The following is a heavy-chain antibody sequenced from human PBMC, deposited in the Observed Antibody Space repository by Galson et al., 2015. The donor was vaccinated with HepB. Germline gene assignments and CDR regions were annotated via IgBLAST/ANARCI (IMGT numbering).Heavy chain of an antibody. V-gene: IGHV1-18*01. D-gene: IGHD5-18*01. CDR2: ISAYNGNT. J-gene: IGHJ4*02. CDR1: GYTFTSYG. CDR3: ARDLRYSYGYSLGPSGY. Sequence: SVKVSCKASGYTFTSYGISWVRQAPGQGLEWMGWISAYNGNTNYAQKLQGRVTMTTDTSTSTAYMELRSLRSDDTAVYYCARDLRYSYGYSLGPSGYWGQGTLVTVSS.